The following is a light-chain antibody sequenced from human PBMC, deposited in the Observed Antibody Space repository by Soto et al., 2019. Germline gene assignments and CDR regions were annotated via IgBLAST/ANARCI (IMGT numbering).Light chain of an antibody. CDR2: DAS. J-gene: IGKJ3*01. CDR3: QQYERGFT. CDR1: QSVSSRS. Sequence: ETVLTQSLGTLSLSPGERATLSCRASQSVSSRSLAWYQQKPGQAPRLLIYDASNRATGIRDRFIGSGSGIDFSLTISRPEPEDFAVYYCQQYERGFTFGPGTKVD. V-gene: IGKV3-20*01.